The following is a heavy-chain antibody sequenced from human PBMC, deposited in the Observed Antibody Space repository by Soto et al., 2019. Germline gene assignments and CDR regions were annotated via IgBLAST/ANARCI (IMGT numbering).Heavy chain of an antibody. J-gene: IGHJ3*01. CDR3: AREEGYCNGGPCYRGAFDF. V-gene: IGHV3-21*01. Sequence: SVRGRFTISRDNPKNSVYLQMNSLIEEDTAVYFCAREEGYCNGGPCYRGAFDFWGQGTIVTVSS. D-gene: IGHD2-15*01.